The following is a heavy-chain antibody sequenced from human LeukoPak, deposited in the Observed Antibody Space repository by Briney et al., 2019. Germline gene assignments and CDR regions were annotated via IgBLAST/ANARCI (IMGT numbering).Heavy chain of an antibody. CDR1: GGTFSSYA. V-gene: IGHV1-69*13. Sequence: SVKVSCKASGGTFSSYAISWVRQAPGQGLEWMGGIIPIFGTANYAQKFQGRVMITADESTSTAYMELSSLRSEDTAVYYCARDSGQQLGYYYYGMDVWGKGTTVTVSS. CDR3: ARDSGQQLGYYYYGMDV. CDR2: IIPIFGTA. J-gene: IGHJ6*04. D-gene: IGHD6-13*01.